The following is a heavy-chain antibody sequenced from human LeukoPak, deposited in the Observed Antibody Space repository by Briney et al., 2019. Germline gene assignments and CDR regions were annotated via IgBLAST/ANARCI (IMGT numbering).Heavy chain of an antibody. Sequence: ASVKVSCKASGYTFTSYLIHWVRQAPGQRLEWMGWISAYNGNTNYAQKLQGRVTMTTDTSTSTAYMELRSLRSDDTAVYYCARGEFHWNYDVWGQGTLVTVSS. D-gene: IGHD1-7*01. V-gene: IGHV1-18*01. CDR3: ARGEFHWNYDV. J-gene: IGHJ4*02. CDR1: GYTFTSYL. CDR2: ISAYNGNT.